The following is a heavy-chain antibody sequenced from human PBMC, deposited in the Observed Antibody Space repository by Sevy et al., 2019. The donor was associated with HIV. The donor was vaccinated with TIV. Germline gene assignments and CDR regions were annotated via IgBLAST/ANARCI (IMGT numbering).Heavy chain of an antibody. V-gene: IGHV3-23*01. CDR2: LNGSGVRT. CDR3: AKDTDSGSYLNDAFDI. D-gene: IGHD1-26*01. J-gene: IGHJ3*02. CDR1: GFTFSSFA. Sequence: GGSLRLSCAASGFTFSSFAMSWVRQTPGKGLEWVSGLNGSGVRTYYPDPVKGRFTISGDNSKNMLYLQMNSLRAEDTAVYYCAKDTDSGSYLNDAFDIWGQGTMVTVSS.